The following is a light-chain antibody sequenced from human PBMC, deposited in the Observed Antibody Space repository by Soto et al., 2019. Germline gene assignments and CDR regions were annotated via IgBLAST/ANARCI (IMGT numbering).Light chain of an antibody. CDR3: QHSNSYPIT. Sequence: DIQMTQSPSTLSASVGDRVTITCRASQSISSWLAWYQQKPGKAPKLLIYKASSLESGVPSRLSDSGSGTEFTLAISSLHPDDFATYYCQHSNSYPITFGQGTRLEIK. CDR2: KAS. V-gene: IGKV1-5*03. J-gene: IGKJ5*01. CDR1: QSISSW.